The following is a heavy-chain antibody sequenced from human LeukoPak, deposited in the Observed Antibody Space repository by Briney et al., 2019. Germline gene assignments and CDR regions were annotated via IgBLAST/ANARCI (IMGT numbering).Heavy chain of an antibody. Sequence: GGSLRLSCAASGFTFSRYAMHWVRQAPGKGLEWVAVISYNGSNKYYADSVKGRFTISRDNSKNTLYLQMNSLRVEDTAVYYCAKDVRALNNYGSGSSGFYWGQGTLVTVSS. CDR1: GFTFSRYA. CDR2: ISYNGSNK. V-gene: IGHV3-30*18. D-gene: IGHD3-10*01. CDR3: AKDVRALNNYGSGSSGFY. J-gene: IGHJ4*02.